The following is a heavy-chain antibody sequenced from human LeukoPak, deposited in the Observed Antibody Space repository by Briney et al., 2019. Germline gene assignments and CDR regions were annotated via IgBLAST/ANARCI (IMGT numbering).Heavy chain of an antibody. V-gene: IGHV3-11*01. CDR1: GFTFSDYY. J-gene: IGHJ5*02. Sequence: PGGSLRLSCAASGFTFSDYYMSWIRQAPGKGLEWVSYISSIGSTIYYADSVKGRFTISRDNAKNSLYLQMNSLRAEDTAVYYCARGDSGYTPNWFDPWGQGTLVTVSS. CDR3: ARGDSGYTPNWFDP. CDR2: ISSIGSTI. D-gene: IGHD5-12*01.